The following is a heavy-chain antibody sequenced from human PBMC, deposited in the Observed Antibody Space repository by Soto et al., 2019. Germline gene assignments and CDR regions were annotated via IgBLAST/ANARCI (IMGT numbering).Heavy chain of an antibody. V-gene: IGHV4-59*08. CDR3: ARRYGDCFDY. Sequence: QVQLQESGPGLVKPSETLSLTCTVSGGSISSYYWSWIRQPPGKGLEWIGYIYYSGSTNYNPSLKSRVTISVDTSKNQFSLKLSSVTAADTAVYDCARRYGDCFDYWGQGTLVTVSS. J-gene: IGHJ4*02. CDR2: IYYSGST. CDR1: GGSISSYY. D-gene: IGHD4-17*01.